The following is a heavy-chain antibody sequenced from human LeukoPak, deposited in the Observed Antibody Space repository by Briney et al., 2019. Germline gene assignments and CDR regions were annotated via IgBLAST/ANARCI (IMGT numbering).Heavy chain of an antibody. CDR1: GFTFSTYW. CDR2: IEQDGGEE. D-gene: IGHD1-26*01. CDR3: AREWHATFDY. Sequence: PTGGSLRLSCAASGFTFSTYWMSWVRQAPGKGLEWVANIEQDGGEEYYVDSVKGRFTISRDNAKNSLYLQMNSLRAEDTAVYYCAREWHATFDYWGQGSLVTVSS. J-gene: IGHJ4*02. V-gene: IGHV3-7*01.